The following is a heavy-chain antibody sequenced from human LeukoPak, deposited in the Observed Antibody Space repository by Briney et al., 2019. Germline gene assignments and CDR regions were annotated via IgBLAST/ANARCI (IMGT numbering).Heavy chain of an antibody. D-gene: IGHD3-3*01. J-gene: IGHJ6*02. CDR2: IGTAGDT. V-gene: IGHV3-13*01. CDR3: ARGGIWSDRTLRDGMDV. Sequence: GGSLRLSCAASGFTFSSYDMHWVRHATGKGLEWVSAIGTAGDTYYPGSVKGRFTISRENAKNSLYLQMNSLRAGDTAVYYCARGGIWSDRTLRDGMDVWGQGTTVTVSS. CDR1: GFTFSSYD.